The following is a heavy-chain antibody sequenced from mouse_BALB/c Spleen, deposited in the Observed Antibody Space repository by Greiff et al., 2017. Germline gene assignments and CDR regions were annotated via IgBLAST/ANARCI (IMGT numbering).Heavy chain of an antibody. J-gene: IGHJ2*01. V-gene: IGHV2-9*02. D-gene: IGHD2-4*01. CDR1: GFSLTRYG. CDR3: ARDRGGYDYGFDD. CDR2: IWAGGST. Sequence: VLLVESGPGLVAPSQSLSITCTVSGFSLTRYGVHWVRQPPGKGLEWLGVIWAGGSTNYNSALMSRLSISKDNSKSQVFLKMNSLQTDDTAMYYGARDRGGYDYGFDDWGQGTTLTVSS.